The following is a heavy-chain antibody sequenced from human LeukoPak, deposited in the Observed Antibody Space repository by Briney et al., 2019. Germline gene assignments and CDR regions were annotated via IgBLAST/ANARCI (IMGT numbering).Heavy chain of an antibody. V-gene: IGHV3-48*04. J-gene: IGHJ4*01. CDR2: ISPSDNTI. CDR3: ATTGSGSYYDF. CDR1: GFTFSSYS. Sequence: QPGGSLRLSCAASGFTFSSYSMNWVRQSPGKGLEWVSYISPSDNTIYNADSVKGRFTISRDNARNTLYLQMNSLRADDTAVYYCATTGSGSYYDFWGHGTLVTVSS. D-gene: IGHD1-26*01.